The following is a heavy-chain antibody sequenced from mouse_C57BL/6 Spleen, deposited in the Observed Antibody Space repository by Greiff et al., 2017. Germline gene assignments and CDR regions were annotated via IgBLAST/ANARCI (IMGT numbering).Heavy chain of an antibody. CDR3: ARGIYYDYEGAMDY. CDR1: GYTFTSYW. J-gene: IGHJ4*01. Sequence: QVQLQQPGAELVKPGASVKMSCKASGYTFTSYWITWVKQRPGQGLEWIEDIYPGSGSTNYNEKFKSKATLTVDTSSSTAYMQLSSLTSEDSAVYYCARGIYYDYEGAMDYWGQGTSVTVSS. CDR2: IYPGSGST. V-gene: IGHV1-55*01. D-gene: IGHD2-4*01.